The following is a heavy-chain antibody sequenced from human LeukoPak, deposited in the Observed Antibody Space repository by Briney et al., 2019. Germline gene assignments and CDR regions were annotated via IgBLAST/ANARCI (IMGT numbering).Heavy chain of an antibody. Sequence: ASVKVSCKASGYTFSSYGFSWVRQAPGQGLEWMGWISAYNGNTNYAQKLQGRVTMTPDTSTNTAYMELRSLRSDDTAVYYCARDQDGYNPNFDYWGQGTLVTVSS. V-gene: IGHV1-18*01. D-gene: IGHD5-24*01. CDR3: ARDQDGYNPNFDY. CDR2: ISAYNGNT. J-gene: IGHJ4*02. CDR1: GYTFSSYG.